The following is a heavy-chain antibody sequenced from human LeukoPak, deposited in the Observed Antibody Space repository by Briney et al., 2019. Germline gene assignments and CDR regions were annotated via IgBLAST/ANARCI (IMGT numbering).Heavy chain of an antibody. CDR2: VSGSGDST. J-gene: IGHJ6*03. CDR1: GFTFSTNA. D-gene: IGHD2/OR15-2a*01. CDR3: AKSFYFSYYYYMDV. Sequence: GGSLRLSCAASGFTFSTNAMSWVRRAPGKGLEWVSAVSGSGDSTYYADSVKGRFTISRANSKNTLYLQMNSLRAEDTAVYYCAKSFYFSYYYYMDVWGKGTTVTISS. V-gene: IGHV3-23*01.